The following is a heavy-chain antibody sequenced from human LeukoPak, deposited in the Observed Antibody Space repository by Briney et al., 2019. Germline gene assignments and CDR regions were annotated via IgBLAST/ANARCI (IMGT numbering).Heavy chain of an antibody. CDR3: AKGIGGSYNWDYFDY. J-gene: IGHJ4*02. D-gene: IGHD1-26*01. CDR2: MSNDGSNK. V-gene: IGHV3-30*18. Sequence: GGSLRLSCAASGYTFSNYGMHWVRQAQGKGLEWVAVMSNDGSNKYYADSVKGRFTISRDISKNTLYLQMNSLRAEDTAVYYCAKGIGGSYNWDYFDYWGQGTLVTVSS. CDR1: GYTFSNYG.